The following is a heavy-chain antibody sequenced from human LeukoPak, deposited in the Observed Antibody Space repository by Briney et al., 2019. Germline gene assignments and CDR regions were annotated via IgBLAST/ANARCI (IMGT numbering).Heavy chain of an antibody. CDR2: ISGSGGST. Sequence: AGGSLRLSCAASGFTFSSYAMSWARQAPGKGLEWVSAISGSGGSTYYADSVKGRFTISRDNSKNTLYLQMNSLRAEDTAVYYCASLVDTAMVNFDYWGQGTLVTVSS. D-gene: IGHD5-18*01. CDR1: GFTFSSYA. CDR3: ASLVDTAMVNFDY. V-gene: IGHV3-23*01. J-gene: IGHJ4*02.